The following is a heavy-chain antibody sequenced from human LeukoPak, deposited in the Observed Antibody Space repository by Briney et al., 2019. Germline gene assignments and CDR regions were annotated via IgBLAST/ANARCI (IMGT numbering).Heavy chain of an antibody. CDR1: GGTFSSYA. J-gene: IGHJ5*02. CDR2: INPSGGST. CDR3: ARGVGARNWFDP. Sequence: VASVKVSCKASGGTFSSYAVSWVRQAPGQGLEWMGIINPSGGSTSYAQKFQGRVTMTRDTSTSTVYMELSSLRSEDTAVYYCARGVGARNWFDPWGQGTLVTVSS. D-gene: IGHD1-26*01. V-gene: IGHV1-46*03.